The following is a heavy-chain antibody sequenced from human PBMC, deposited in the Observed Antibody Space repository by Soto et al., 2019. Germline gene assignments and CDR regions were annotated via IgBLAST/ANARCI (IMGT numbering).Heavy chain of an antibody. D-gene: IGHD5-18*01. CDR3: ARELGIQGMDY. CDR1: GGSNNNGDYY. CDR2: IYYNGKT. J-gene: IGHJ4*02. Sequence: QVQLQESGPGLVKPLQTLSLTCTVSGGSNNNGDYYWSWIRQPPGKGLEWIGYIYYNGKTNYNPSLKSRLTVSLNTSKNQFSLRLSSVTAADTAVYYCARELGIQGMDYWGQGTLVTVSS. V-gene: IGHV4-30-4*01.